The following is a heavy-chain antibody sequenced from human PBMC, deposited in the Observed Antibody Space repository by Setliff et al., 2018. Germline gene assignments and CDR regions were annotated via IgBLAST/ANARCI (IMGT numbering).Heavy chain of an antibody. CDR1: GGSFSNYY. D-gene: IGHD3-10*01. Sequence: PSETLSLTCTVYGGSFSNYYWSWIRQPPGKGLEWIGEINHSGSTNYNSSLTSRVTISVDTSKNQFSLKLSSVTAADTAVYYCARRWNFGPYGSGIHDGFDMWGQGTMVTVSS. CDR2: INHSGST. CDR3: ARRWNFGPYGSGIHDGFDM. V-gene: IGHV4-34*01. J-gene: IGHJ3*02.